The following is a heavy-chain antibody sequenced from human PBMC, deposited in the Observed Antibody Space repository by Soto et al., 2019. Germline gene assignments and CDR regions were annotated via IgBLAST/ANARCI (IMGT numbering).Heavy chain of an antibody. D-gene: IGHD3-22*01. Sequence: QVQLVQSGTEVKKPGASVKVSCKASGYSFTHYVIHWVRQAPGQRLEWMGWIGAGDGTTCYSQNFQGNVTITKDTTASKAYMEFSSLISEDTAVYYCVRDYASDSGVHLDFWGHGTLVTVSS. CDR1: GYSFTHYV. CDR3: VRDYASDSGVHLDF. CDR2: IGAGDGTT. V-gene: IGHV1-3*01. J-gene: IGHJ4*01.